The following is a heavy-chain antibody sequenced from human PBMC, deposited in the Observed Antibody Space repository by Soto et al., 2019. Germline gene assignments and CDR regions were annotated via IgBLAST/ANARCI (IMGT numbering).Heavy chain of an antibody. Sequence: VGSLSLSCAASGFTFSSYAMSWVRQAPGKGLEWVSAISGSGGSTYYADSVKGRFTISRDNSKNTLYLQMNSLRAEDTAVYYCAKDVRSSGSYYVDYWGQGTLVTVSS. J-gene: IGHJ4*02. D-gene: IGHD3-10*01. CDR3: AKDVRSSGSYYVDY. CDR2: ISGSGGST. V-gene: IGHV3-23*01. CDR1: GFTFSSYA.